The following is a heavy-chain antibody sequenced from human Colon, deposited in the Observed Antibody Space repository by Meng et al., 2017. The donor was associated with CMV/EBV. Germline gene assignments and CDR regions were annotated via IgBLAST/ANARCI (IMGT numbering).Heavy chain of an antibody. Sequence: YNVSCSSGGYYWSWLRLRPGLGLEWIGYAHFSGSTYYNPSLESRVTISVDTSKNQFSLQLRSMTAADAATYFCARGFGAASLSWFDPWGQGTLVTVSS. V-gene: IGHV4-31*02. CDR2: AHFSGST. J-gene: IGHJ5*02. CDR3: ARGFGAASLSWFDP. CDR1: NVSCSSGGYY. D-gene: IGHD4/OR15-4a*01.